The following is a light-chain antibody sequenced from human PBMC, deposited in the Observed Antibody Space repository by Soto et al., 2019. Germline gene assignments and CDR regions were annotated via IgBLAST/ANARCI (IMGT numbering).Light chain of an antibody. Sequence: QLVLTQPPSASASLGASVTLTCTRSSGRISYAISWHQQQQEKGPRYLLKLNSDGSNSKREVIPDRFSGSSSGAELYLTISSLRSEDEADYYCQTWSTNMRVFGGGTKLTVL. V-gene: IGLV4-69*01. CDR3: QTWSTNMRV. CDR1: SGRISYA. J-gene: IGLJ3*02. CDR2: LNSDGSN.